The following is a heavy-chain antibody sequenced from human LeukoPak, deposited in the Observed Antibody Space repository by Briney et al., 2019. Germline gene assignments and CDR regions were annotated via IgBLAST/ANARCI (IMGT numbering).Heavy chain of an antibody. CDR3: ARDRTGYYDSSGYPLDAFDI. CDR1: GGSISSGSYY. J-gene: IGHJ3*02. CDR2: IYTSGST. V-gene: IGHV4-61*02. Sequence: SQTLSLTXTVSGGSISSGSYYWSWIRQPAGKGLERIGRIYTSGSTNYNPSLKSRVTISVDTSKTQFSLKLSSVTAADTAVYYCARDRTGYYDSSGYPLDAFDIWGQGTMVTVSS. D-gene: IGHD3-22*01.